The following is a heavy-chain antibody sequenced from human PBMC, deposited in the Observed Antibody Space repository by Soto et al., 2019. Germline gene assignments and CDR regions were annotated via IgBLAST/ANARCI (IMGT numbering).Heavy chain of an antibody. D-gene: IGHD3-22*01. V-gene: IGHV3-33*01. J-gene: IGHJ4*02. Sequence: GGSLRLSCAASGFTFSSYGMHWVRQAPGKGLEWAAAIWYDGRNKYYADSVKGRFTISRDNSKNTLYLQMNSLRAEDTAVYYCATPYKDNSDYYYVRGQGTMVTVSS. CDR1: GFTFSSYG. CDR3: ATPYKDNSDYYYV. CDR2: IWYDGRNK.